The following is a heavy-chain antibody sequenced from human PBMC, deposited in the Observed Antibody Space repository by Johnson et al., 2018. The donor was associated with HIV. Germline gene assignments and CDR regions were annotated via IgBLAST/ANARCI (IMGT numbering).Heavy chain of an antibody. D-gene: IGHD1-7*01. Sequence: EVQLVESGGGLVQPGGSLRLSCAASGFTFSSNWMSWVRQAPGKGLEWVANIKQDGSEKYYVDSVRGRFTISRDNAKNSLYLQMNSLRAEDTAVYYCARPVTGTNIFDMWGQGTMVTVSS. CDR3: ARPVTGTNIFDM. J-gene: IGHJ3*02. V-gene: IGHV3-7*01. CDR1: GFTFSSNW. CDR2: IKQDGSEK.